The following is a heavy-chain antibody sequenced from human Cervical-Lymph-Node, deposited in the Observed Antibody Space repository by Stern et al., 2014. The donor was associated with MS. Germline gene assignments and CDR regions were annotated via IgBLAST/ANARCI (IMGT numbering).Heavy chain of an antibody. J-gene: IGHJ4*02. D-gene: IGHD3-3*01. CDR2: INNNTGNH. CDR3: ASGAMGDFWSGYSYFDY. V-gene: IGHV7-4-1*02. Sequence: VQLVESGAELKKPGASVKVSCKASGYTFTSYAMNWVRQAPGQGLEWMGLINNNTGNHTYAQGLKGRFVFSLDTSVSTAYLQISSLKAEDTAVYYCASGAMGDFWSGYSYFDYWGQGTLVTVSS. CDR1: GYTFTSYA.